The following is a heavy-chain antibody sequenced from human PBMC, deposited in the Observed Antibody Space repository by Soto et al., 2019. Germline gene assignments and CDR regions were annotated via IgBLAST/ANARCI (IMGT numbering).Heavy chain of an antibody. Sequence: PSETLSLTCTVSGGSISTRDSYWGWVRQAPGKGLEFIGSSYYTRSTYYNPSLESRVTVSVDTSENHFSLKLTSVTAADTAVYYCVNQGYYGSGPYYIPAYWGPGTLVTVSS. V-gene: IGHV4-39*02. CDR1: GGSISTRDSY. CDR2: SYYTRST. CDR3: VNQGYYGSGPYYIPAY. J-gene: IGHJ4*02. D-gene: IGHD3-10*01.